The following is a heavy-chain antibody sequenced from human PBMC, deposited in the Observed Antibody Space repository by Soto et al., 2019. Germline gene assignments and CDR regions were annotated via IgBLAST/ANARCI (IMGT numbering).Heavy chain of an antibody. V-gene: IGHV3-30*18. J-gene: IGHJ6*02. CDR3: AKDLQTSKDRSSWYRGYYYGMDV. Sequence: LRLSCAASGFTFSSYGMHWVRQAPGKGLEWVAVISYDGSNKYYADSVKGRFTISRDNSKNTLYLQMNSLRAEDTAVYYCAKDLQTSKDRSSWYRGYYYGMDVWGQXPTVTVS. D-gene: IGHD6-13*01. CDR2: ISYDGSNK. CDR1: GFTFSSYG.